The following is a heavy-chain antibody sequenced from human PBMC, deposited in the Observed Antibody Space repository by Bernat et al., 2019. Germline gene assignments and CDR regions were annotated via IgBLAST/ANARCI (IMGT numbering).Heavy chain of an antibody. CDR1: GFIFSEYY. Sequence: QVQLVESGGGLVKPGGSLRLSCAASGFIFSEYYMMWIRQAPGKGLEWVSHISSNSRDTKYADSVKGRFTMFRDNAKNSLYLQMNSLRAEDTAVYYCARGAAAGVYGWFDPWGQGTLVTVSS. V-gene: IGHV3-11*05. J-gene: IGHJ5*02. CDR3: ARGAAAGVYGWFDP. CDR2: ISSNSRDT. D-gene: IGHD6-13*01.